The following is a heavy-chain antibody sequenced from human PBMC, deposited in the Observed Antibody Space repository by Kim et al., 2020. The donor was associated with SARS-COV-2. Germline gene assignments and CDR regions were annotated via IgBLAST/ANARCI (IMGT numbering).Heavy chain of an antibody. CDR3: ARDLKYESGYSIYYYYYGMDV. D-gene: IGHD6-13*01. J-gene: IGHJ6*02. CDR1: GFTFSDYY. Sequence: GGSLRLSCAASGFTFSDYYMSWIRQAPGKGLEWVSYISSSGSTIYYADSVKGRFTISRDNAKNSLYLQMNSLRAEDTAVYYCARDLKYESGYSIYYYYYGMDVWGQGTTVTVSS. V-gene: IGHV3-11*01. CDR2: ISSSGSTI.